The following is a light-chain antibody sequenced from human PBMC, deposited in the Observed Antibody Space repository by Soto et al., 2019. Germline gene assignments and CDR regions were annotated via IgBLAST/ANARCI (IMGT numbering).Light chain of an antibody. V-gene: IGKV3-20*01. CDR2: GAS. CDR3: QQYGSSRTWT. Sequence: EIVMTHSPATLSVSPVEGATFSCSSSQSINTKIAWYQLKPGQAPRLLIYGASSRATGIPDRFSGSGSGTDFTLTISRLEPEDFAVYYCQQYGSSRTWTFGQGTKVDIK. CDR1: QSINTK. J-gene: IGKJ1*01.